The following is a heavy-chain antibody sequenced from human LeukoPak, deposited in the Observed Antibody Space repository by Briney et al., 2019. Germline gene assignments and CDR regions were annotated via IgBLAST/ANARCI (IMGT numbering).Heavy chain of an antibody. J-gene: IGHJ4*02. CDR1: GAPISSHY. D-gene: IGHD2/OR15-2a*01. Sequence: KPSETLSLTCTVSGAPISSHYWRRLRHPPAQPPQRIGYIYYSGSTNYNPSLKSRVTISVDTSKNQFSLKLSSVTAADTAVYYCARAHNTGTFDYWGQGTLVTVSS. V-gene: IGHV4-59*11. CDR2: IYYSGST. CDR3: ARAHNTGTFDY.